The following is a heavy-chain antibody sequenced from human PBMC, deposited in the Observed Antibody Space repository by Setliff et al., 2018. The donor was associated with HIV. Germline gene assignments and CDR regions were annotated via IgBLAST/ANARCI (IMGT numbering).Heavy chain of an antibody. D-gene: IGHD2-2*01. CDR2: VNHTGST. CDR3: ARHAAGPDGPFDY. J-gene: IGHJ4*02. CDR1: GEPFNGFY. V-gene: IGHV4-34*01. Sequence: SETLSLTCTVSGEPFNGFYWTWIRQPPGKGLEWIGDVNHTGSTYYNPSLKSRVTISVDTSKNQFSLKLSSVIAADTAVYYCARHAAGPDGPFDYWGQGTLVTVSS.